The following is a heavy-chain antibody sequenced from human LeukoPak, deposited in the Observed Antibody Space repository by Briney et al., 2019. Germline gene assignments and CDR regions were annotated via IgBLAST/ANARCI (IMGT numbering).Heavy chain of an antibody. J-gene: IGHJ4*02. D-gene: IGHD3-3*01. Sequence: GGSLRLSCAASGFTFSSYEMNRVRQAPGKGLEWVSYISSSGNTIYYADSVKGRFTISRDNAKNSLYLQMNSLRAEDTAVYYCARGGYDFWSGYYFHDYWGQGTLVTVSS. CDR1: GFTFSSYE. CDR2: ISSSGNTI. CDR3: ARGGYDFWSGYYFHDY. V-gene: IGHV3-48*03.